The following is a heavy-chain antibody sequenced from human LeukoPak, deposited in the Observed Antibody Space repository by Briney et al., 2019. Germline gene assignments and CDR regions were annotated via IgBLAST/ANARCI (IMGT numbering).Heavy chain of an antibody. Sequence: TVKVSCKASVRTFSIYTISWVREPPGQGLECMGRIIPILGIANYAQKFQGRVTITADKSTSTAYMELSSLRSEDTAVYYCASRGYGGNLRGFDYWGQGTLVTVSS. V-gene: IGHV1-69*02. D-gene: IGHD4-23*01. CDR1: VRTFSIYT. CDR2: IIPILGIA. CDR3: ASRGYGGNLRGFDY. J-gene: IGHJ4*02.